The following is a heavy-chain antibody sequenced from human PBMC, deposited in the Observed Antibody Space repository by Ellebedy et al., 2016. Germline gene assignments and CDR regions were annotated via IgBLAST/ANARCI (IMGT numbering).Heavy chain of an antibody. CDR2: LYYGGNT. J-gene: IGHJ4*01. Sequence: SETLSLTCTVSGGSISSNNFYWGWIRQPPGKGLEWIGSLYYGGNTYYNPSLKSRVTISVDTSQTQFSLRLKSVAAPDTAVYYCARQPMVGDCYCCFDYWGHGTLVTVSS. D-gene: IGHD2-21*02. CDR1: GGSISSNNFY. CDR3: ARQPMVGDCYCCFDY. V-gene: IGHV4-39*01.